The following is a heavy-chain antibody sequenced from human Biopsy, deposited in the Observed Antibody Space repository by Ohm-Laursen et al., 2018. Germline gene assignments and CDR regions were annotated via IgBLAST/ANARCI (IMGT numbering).Heavy chain of an antibody. Sequence: SETLSLTWAVYGESFNGYYWSWIRQTPGKGLEWIGEINHSGRTNYNTSLKSRVTISVDTSKNQFSLNLSSVTAADTAVYYCARLTGDYIWGNWRINHDPFDIWDQGTSVTVSS. CDR1: GESFNGYY. CDR3: ARLTGDYIWGNWRINHDPFDI. J-gene: IGHJ3*02. CDR2: INHSGRT. D-gene: IGHD3-16*01. V-gene: IGHV4-34*01.